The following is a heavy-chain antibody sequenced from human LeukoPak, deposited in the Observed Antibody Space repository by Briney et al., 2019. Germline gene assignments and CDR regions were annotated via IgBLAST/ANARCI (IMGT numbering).Heavy chain of an antibody. D-gene: IGHD1-26*01. V-gene: IGHV3-49*04. CDR3: TRDPESRSGSYYDY. CDR2: IRSKAYGGTT. J-gene: IGHJ4*02. CDR1: GFTFGDYA. Sequence: GGSLRLSCTASGFTFGDYAMSWVRQAPGKGLEWVGFIRSKAYGGTTEYAASVKGRFTISRDDSKSIAYLQMNSLKTEDTAVYYCTRDPESRSGSYYDYWGQGTLVNVSS.